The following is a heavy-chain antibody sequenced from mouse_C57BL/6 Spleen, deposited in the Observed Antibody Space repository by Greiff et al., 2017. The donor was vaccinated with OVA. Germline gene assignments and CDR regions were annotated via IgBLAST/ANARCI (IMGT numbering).Heavy chain of an antibody. CDR3: ARVLTGGCDY. CDR1: GFTFSDYG. Sequence: DVKLVESGGGLVKPGGSLKLSCAASGFTFSDYGMHWVRQAPEKGLEWVAYISSGSSTIYYAATVKGRFTISRDNAKNTLFLQMTSLRSEDTAMYYCARVLTGGCDYWGQGTTLTVSS. CDR2: ISSGSSTI. V-gene: IGHV5-17*01. D-gene: IGHD4-1*01. J-gene: IGHJ2*01.